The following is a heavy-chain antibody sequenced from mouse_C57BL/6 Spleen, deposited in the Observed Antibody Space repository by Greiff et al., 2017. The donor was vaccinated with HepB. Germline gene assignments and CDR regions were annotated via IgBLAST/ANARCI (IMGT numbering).Heavy chain of an antibody. J-gene: IGHJ4*01. CDR2: INPNNGGT. CDR1: GYTFTDYY. Sequence: VQLQQSGPELVKPGASVKISCKASGYTFTDYYMNWVKQSHGKSLEWIGDINPNNGGTSYNQKFKGKATLTVDKSSSTAYMELRSLTSEDSAVYYCARTLGPDAMDYWGQGTSVTVSS. V-gene: IGHV1-26*01. CDR3: ARTLGPDAMDY. D-gene: IGHD4-1*01.